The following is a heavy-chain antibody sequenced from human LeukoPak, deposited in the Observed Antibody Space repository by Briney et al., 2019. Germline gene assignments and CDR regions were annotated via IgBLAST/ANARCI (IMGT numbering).Heavy chain of an antibody. J-gene: IGHJ4*02. CDR3: AREPGIAVAGTEVFDY. CDR2: INPNSGGT. V-gene: IGHV1-2*02. Sequence: ASVKVSCKASGYTFTGYYMHWVRQAPGQGLEWMGWINPNSGGTNYAQKFQGRVTMTRDTSISTAYMELSRLRSDDTAAYYCAREPGIAVAGTEVFDYWGQGTLVTVSS. D-gene: IGHD6-19*01. CDR1: GYTFTGYY.